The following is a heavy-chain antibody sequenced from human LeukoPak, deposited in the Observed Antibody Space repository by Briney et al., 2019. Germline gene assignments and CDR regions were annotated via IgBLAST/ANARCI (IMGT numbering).Heavy chain of an antibody. CDR3: TRNQD. CDR2: IKEDGSEK. CDR1: GFTFNRGW. J-gene: IGHJ4*02. V-gene: IGHV3-7*01. Sequence: PGGSLRLSCATSGFTFNRGWMSWVRQAPGKGLEWVANIKEDGSEKYYVDSVKGQFTISRDIAKNSLYLQMNSLRAEDTAVYYCTRNQDWGQGTLVTVSS.